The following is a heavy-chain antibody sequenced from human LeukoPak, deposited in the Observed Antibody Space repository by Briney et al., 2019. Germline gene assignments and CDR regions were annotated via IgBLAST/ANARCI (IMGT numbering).Heavy chain of an antibody. Sequence: PSETLSLTCTVSGYSISSGYYWGWIRQPPGKGLEWIGSIYHSGSTYYNPSLKSRVTISADTSKNQFSLKLSSVTAADTAVYYCARDQDPYYYYYYMDVWGKGTTVTVSS. CDR3: ARDQDPYYYYYYMDV. V-gene: IGHV4-38-2*02. J-gene: IGHJ6*03. CDR2: IYHSGST. CDR1: GYSISSGYY.